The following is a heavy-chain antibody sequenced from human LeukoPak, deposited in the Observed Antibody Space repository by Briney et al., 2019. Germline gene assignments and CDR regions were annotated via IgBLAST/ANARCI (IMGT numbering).Heavy chain of an antibody. CDR3: ARERAGYSSHTTRNYYYYYGMDV. Sequence: GASVKVSCKASGYTFTSYGISWVRQAPGQGLEWMGWISAYNGNTDYAQKLQGRVTMTTDTSTSTAYMELRSLRSDDTAVYYCARERAGYSSHTTRNYYYYYGMDVWGQGTTVTVSS. CDR2: ISAYNGNT. CDR1: GYTFTSYG. V-gene: IGHV1-18*01. D-gene: IGHD6-13*01. J-gene: IGHJ6*02.